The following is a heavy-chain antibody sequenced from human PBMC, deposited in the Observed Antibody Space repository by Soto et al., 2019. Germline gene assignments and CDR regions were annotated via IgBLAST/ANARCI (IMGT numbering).Heavy chain of an antibody. J-gene: IGHJ4*02. CDR1: GFTFSSYA. Sequence: GGSLRLSCAASGFTFSSYAMSWVRQAPGKGLEWVSAISGSGGSTYYADSVKGRFTISRDNSKNTLYLQMNSLRAEDTAVYYCANGGFLGEFIDYWGQGTLVTVSS. CDR2: ISGSGGST. CDR3: ANGGFLGEFIDY. V-gene: IGHV3-23*01. D-gene: IGHD3-16*01.